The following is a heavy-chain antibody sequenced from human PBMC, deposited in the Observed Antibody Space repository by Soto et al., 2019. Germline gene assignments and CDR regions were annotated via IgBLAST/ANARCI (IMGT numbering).Heavy chain of an antibody. CDR2: IYYSGTT. CDR1: GYSISSSNW. Sequence: ETLSLTCAVSGYSISSSNWWGWIRQPPGKGLEWIGYIYYSGTTYYNPSLKSRVTMSVDTSKNQFSPKLTSVTAVDTAVYYCARREIQGPIDYWGQGTLVTVSS. CDR3: ARREIQGPIDY. V-gene: IGHV4-28*01. D-gene: IGHD1-26*01. J-gene: IGHJ4*02.